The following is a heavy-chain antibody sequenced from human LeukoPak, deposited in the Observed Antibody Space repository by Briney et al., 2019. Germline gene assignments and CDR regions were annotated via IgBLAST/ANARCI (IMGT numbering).Heavy chain of an antibody. J-gene: IGHJ4*02. Sequence: GRTLRRSCGAAGGTCVGYGMHRVRQAPGKGLEWVAVIWYDGSNKYYADSVKGRFTISRDNSKNTLYLQMNSLRAEDTAVYYCARPREYYDSSGYSGFDYWGQGTLVTVSS. CDR2: IWYDGSNK. CDR3: ARPREYYDSSGYSGFDY. CDR1: GGTCVGYG. V-gene: IGHV3-33*01. D-gene: IGHD3-22*01.